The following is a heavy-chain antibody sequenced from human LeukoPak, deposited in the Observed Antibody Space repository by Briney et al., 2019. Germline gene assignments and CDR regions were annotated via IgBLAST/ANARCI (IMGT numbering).Heavy chain of an antibody. V-gene: IGHV1-2*02. CDR1: GYTFTAYY. Sequence: ASVKVSCKASGYTFTAYYIHWVRQAPGQGLEWMGWISPNSGGTNYAQKFQGRVTVTRGTSISTAYIELSGLISDDTAVYYCARGRAQNEDQWLLQGYWGQGTLVTISS. CDR2: ISPNSGGT. J-gene: IGHJ4*02. D-gene: IGHD5-12*01. CDR3: ARGRAQNEDQWLLQGY.